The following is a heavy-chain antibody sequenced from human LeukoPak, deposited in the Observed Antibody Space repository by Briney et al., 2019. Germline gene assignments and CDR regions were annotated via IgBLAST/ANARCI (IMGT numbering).Heavy chain of an antibody. CDR2: FDPEDGET. V-gene: IGHV1-24*01. D-gene: IGHD5-18*01. CDR3: ATDPASKGDTAMVTLDY. Sequence: ASVKVSCKVSGYTLTELSMHWVRQAPGKGLEWMGGFDPEDGETIYAQKFQGRVTMTEDTSTDTAYMELSSLRSEDTAVYYCATDPASKGDTAMVTLDYWGQGTLVTVSS. J-gene: IGHJ4*02. CDR1: GYTLTELS.